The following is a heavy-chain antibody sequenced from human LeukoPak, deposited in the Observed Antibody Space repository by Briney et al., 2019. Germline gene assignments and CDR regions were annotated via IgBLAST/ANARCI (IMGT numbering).Heavy chain of an antibody. J-gene: IGHJ4*02. D-gene: IGHD3-22*01. V-gene: IGHV3-23*01. Sequence: GGSLRLSCEASGFTFSSYAMSWVRQAPGKGLEWVSAISGSGGSTYYADSVKGRFTISRDSSKNTLYLQMNSLRAEDTAVYYCAKVKNYYDSSGLDYWGQGTLVTVSS. CDR2: ISGSGGST. CDR1: GFTFSSYA. CDR3: AKVKNYYDSSGLDY.